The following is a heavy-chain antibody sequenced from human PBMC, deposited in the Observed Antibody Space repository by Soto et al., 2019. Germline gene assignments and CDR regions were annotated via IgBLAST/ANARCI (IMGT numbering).Heavy chain of an antibody. Sequence: EVQLVESGGGLVQPGGSLRLSCAASGLTVSTNPMSWVRQAPGKGLEWVSVIYTGGGTHYADSVKGRCTISRDNSKNTVDRQLNSLRPMNTPVYYCSIDPSTPWSQETLSTVPS. CDR1: GLTVSTNP. D-gene: IGHD1-26*01. J-gene: IGHJ5*02. V-gene: IGHV3-66*01. CDR3: SIDPSTP. CDR2: IYTGGGT.